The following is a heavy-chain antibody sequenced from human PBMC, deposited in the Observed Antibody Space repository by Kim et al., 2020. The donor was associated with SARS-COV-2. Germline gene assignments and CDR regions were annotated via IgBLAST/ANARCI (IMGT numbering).Heavy chain of an antibody. CDR1: GFTFRSYA. Sequence: GSLRLSCAASGFTFRSYAMSWVRQAPGKGLEWVSVISDSGGGTYFADSVKGRFTISRDNSKNTLYLQMNSLRAEDTAVYYCVKLFSSSWYKGFDPWGQG. J-gene: IGHJ5*02. CDR3: VKLFSSSWYKGFDP. V-gene: IGHV3-23*01. D-gene: IGHD6-13*01. CDR2: ISDSGGGT.